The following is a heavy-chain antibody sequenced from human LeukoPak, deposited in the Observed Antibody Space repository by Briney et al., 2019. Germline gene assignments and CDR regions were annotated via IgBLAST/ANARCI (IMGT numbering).Heavy chain of an antibody. CDR1: GFTFSDYA. D-gene: IGHD6-13*01. V-gene: IGHV3-21*05. Sequence: KPGGSLRLSCAASGFTFSDYAMNWVRQAPGKGLEWVSYISSSSSYIYYADSVRGRFTISRDNAKNSLYLQMNSLRAEDTAVYYCARDVSTAAAGTRPPADAFDIWGQGTMVTVSS. J-gene: IGHJ3*02. CDR3: ARDVSTAAAGTRPPADAFDI. CDR2: ISSSSSYI.